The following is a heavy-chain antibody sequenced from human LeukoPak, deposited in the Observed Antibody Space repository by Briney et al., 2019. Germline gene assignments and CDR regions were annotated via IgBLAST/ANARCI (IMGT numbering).Heavy chain of an antibody. V-gene: IGHV3-13*01. CDR3: ARAYYYYGMDV. J-gene: IGHJ6*02. Sequence: GGSLRLSCAASGFTFSSYDMQWVRQATGKGLEWVSAIGTAGDTYYPGSVKGRFTISRENAKNSLYLQMNSLRAGDTAVYYCARAYYYYGMDVWGQGTTVTVSS. CDR2: IGTAGDT. CDR1: GFTFSSYD.